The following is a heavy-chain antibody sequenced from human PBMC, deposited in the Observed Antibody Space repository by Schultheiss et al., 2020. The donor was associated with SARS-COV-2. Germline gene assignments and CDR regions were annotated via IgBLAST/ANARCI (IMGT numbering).Heavy chain of an antibody. Sequence: GESLKISCTASGFTFSSYGMHWVRQAPGKGLEWVSAISGSGGSTYYADSVKGRFTISRDSSKNTLYLQMNSLRAEDTAIYYCARDRRIGGYYYYYGMDVWGQGTTVTVSS. J-gene: IGHJ6*02. CDR3: ARDRRIGGYYYYYGMDV. CDR1: GFTFSSYG. V-gene: IGHV3-23*01. CDR2: ISGSGGST. D-gene: IGHD6-6*01.